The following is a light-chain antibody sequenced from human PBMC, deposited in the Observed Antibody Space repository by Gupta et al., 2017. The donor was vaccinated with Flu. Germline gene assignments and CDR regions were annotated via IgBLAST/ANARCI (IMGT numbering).Light chain of an antibody. Sequence: QSVLTQPPSASATPWQRVTISCSGSSSNIGSNNVNWYQQLPGLAPKLLIYTDDQRPSGVPDRFSGSKSGTSASLAISGLQSEDEADYHCVTWDDSLNAWVFGGGTKLTVL. V-gene: IGLV1-44*01. CDR1: SSNIGSNN. CDR3: VTWDDSLNAWV. CDR2: TDD. J-gene: IGLJ3*02.